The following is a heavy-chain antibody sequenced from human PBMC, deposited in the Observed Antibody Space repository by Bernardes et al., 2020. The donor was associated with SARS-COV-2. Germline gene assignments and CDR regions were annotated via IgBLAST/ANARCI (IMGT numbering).Heavy chain of an antibody. Sequence: GGSLRLSRAASGFTFSSYGMHWVRQAPGKGLEWVAVIWYDGSNKYYADSVKGRFTISRDNSKNTLYLQMNSLRAEDTAVYYCARDRGGAVAGTNYYFDYWGQGTLVTVSS. CDR3: ARDRGGAVAGTNYYFDY. CDR1: GFTFSSYG. D-gene: IGHD6-19*01. V-gene: IGHV3-33*01. J-gene: IGHJ4*02. CDR2: IWYDGSNK.